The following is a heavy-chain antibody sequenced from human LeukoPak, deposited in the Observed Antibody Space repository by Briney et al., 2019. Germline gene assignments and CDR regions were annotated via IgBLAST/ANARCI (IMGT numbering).Heavy chain of an antibody. Sequence: GGSLRLSCTTSGFTFGDYAMSWFRQAPGKGLEWVGFIRSKAYGGATEYAASLKGRITISRDDSKTIAYLQMSSLKTEDTAVYYCSRGRRSPDSWGQGTLVTVSS. V-gene: IGHV3-49*03. CDR2: IRSKAYGGAT. CDR1: GFTFGDYA. D-gene: IGHD5-24*01. J-gene: IGHJ5*01. CDR3: SRGRRSPDS.